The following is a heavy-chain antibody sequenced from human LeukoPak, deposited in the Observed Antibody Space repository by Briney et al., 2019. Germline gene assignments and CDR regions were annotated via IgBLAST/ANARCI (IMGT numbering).Heavy chain of an antibody. CDR1: GFTFSSYE. CDR3: AAGLRWFAY. CDR2: ITSSGSTI. Sequence: PGGSLRLSCAASGFTFSSYEMNWVRQAPWKGLEWVSYITSSGSTIYYADSVKGRFTISRDNAKNSLYLQMNSLRAEDTAVYYCAAGLRWFAYWGQGTVVTVSS. V-gene: IGHV3-48*03. D-gene: IGHD4-23*01. J-gene: IGHJ4*02.